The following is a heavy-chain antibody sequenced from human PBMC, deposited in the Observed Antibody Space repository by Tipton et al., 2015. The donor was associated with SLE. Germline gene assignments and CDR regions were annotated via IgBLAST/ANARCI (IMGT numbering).Heavy chain of an antibody. CDR1: SGSFSDYW. V-gene: IGHV4-34*01. Sequence: GLVKPSETLSLTCAAYSGSFSDYWWSWIRQPPGKGLEWIGEFTRSGGTNYNPSLRGRVSISADGSKNQFSLNLRSMTAADAAVYYCARHAYDFLDRGQGTLVAVSS. D-gene: IGHD2/OR15-2a*01. CDR2: FTRSGGT. J-gene: IGHJ4*02. CDR3: ARHAYDFLD.